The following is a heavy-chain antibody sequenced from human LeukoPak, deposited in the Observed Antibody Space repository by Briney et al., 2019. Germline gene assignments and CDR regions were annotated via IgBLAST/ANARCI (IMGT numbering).Heavy chain of an antibody. CDR2: TTATGDTA. CDR3: AGDRNSDWYSPLDY. J-gene: IGHJ4*02. V-gene: IGHV3-23*01. D-gene: IGHD6-19*01. Sequence: GGSLRLSCVASGFTFTKCAKSWIRQAPGKGLEWVAITTATGDTAYYADSVKGRFTISRDNSRNTVYMQMDSLRAEDTAIYYCAGDRNSDWYSPLDYWGQGSQVTVSP. CDR1: GFTFTKCA.